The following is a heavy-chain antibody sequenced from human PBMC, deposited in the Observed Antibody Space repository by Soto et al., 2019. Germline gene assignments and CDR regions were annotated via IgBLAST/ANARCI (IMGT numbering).Heavy chain of an antibody. J-gene: IGHJ6*03. CDR1: GYTFTSYG. V-gene: IGHV1-18*01. CDR2: SSAYNGNT. D-gene: IGHD1-1*01. Sequence: QVQLVQSGAEVKKPGASVKVSCKASGYTFTSYGISWVRQAPGQGLEWMGWSSAYNGNTNYAQKLQGRVTMTTDTSTSTAYMELRSLRSDDTAVYYCARVIEWNDFGGYYYYMDVWGKGTTVTVSS. CDR3: ARVIEWNDFGGYYYYMDV.